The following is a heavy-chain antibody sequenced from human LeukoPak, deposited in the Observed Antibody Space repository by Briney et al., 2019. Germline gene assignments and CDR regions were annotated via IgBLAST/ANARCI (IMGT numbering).Heavy chain of an antibody. D-gene: IGHD3-10*01. Sequence: SETLSLTCAAYGGSFSGYYWSWIRQPPGKGLEWIGEINHSGSTNYNPSLKSRVSISTDTSKNQFSLELTSVTAADTAVYYCVIGRGWQPDYWGQGIPVTVSS. J-gene: IGHJ4*02. CDR1: GGSFSGYY. CDR3: VIGRGWQPDY. CDR2: INHSGST. V-gene: IGHV4-34*01.